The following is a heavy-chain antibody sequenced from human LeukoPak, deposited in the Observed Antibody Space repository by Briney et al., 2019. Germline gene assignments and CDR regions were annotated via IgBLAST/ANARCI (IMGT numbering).Heavy chain of an antibody. Sequence: SETLSLTCTVSGGSISSGGYYWSWIRQHPGKGLEWIGYIYYSGSTNYNPSLKSRVTISVDTSKNQFSLKLSSVTAADTAVYYCARDRGGQQLVLHHANYYYYGMDVWGQGTTVTVSS. J-gene: IGHJ6*02. CDR2: IYYSGST. D-gene: IGHD6-13*01. CDR1: GGSISSGGYY. V-gene: IGHV4-61*08. CDR3: ARDRGGQQLVLHHANYYYYGMDV.